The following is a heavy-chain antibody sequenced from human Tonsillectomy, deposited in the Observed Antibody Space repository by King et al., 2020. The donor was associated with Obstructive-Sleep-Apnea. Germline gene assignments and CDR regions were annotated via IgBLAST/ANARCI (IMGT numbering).Heavy chain of an antibody. Sequence: VQLVESGGGVVQPGRSLRLSCAASGFTFRSYAMHWVRQAPGKGLEWVAVISYDGSTKYFADSVKGRFTISRDNSRNTLYMQMNSLRPEETAVYYCARDPDTAMVDEGYYFDYWGQGTLVTVSS. CDR2: ISYDGSTK. CDR3: ARDPDTAMVDEGYYFDY. V-gene: IGHV3-30*04. J-gene: IGHJ4*02. D-gene: IGHD5-18*01. CDR1: GFTFRSYA.